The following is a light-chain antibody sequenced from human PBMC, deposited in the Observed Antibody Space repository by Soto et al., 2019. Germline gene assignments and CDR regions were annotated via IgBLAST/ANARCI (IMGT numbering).Light chain of an antibody. CDR3: QKYNSAPTWT. V-gene: IGKV1-27*01. CDR2: ASS. CDR1: EGITNY. J-gene: IGKJ1*01. Sequence: IQMTQSPSSLSASVGDRVTITCRASEGITNYLAWYQQKPGKAPKLLIYASSTLQSGAPSRFSGSGSGTDFTLTISSLQPEDVATYYCQKYNSAPTWTFGQGTKVEVK.